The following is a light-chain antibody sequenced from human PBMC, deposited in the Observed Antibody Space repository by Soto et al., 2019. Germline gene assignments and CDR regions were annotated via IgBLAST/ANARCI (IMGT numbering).Light chain of an antibody. Sequence: DIQMTPSPSSLSASVGHRVTSTCQASQDISNYLNWYKQKPGKAPKLLIYDESNLEKDVPSRFSGSGSRTNFPFTISSLPPEDITTYYCQQYDNLPLTFGQGTRLEIK. CDR2: DES. V-gene: IGKV1-33*01. J-gene: IGKJ5*01. CDR1: QDISNY. CDR3: QQYDNLPLT.